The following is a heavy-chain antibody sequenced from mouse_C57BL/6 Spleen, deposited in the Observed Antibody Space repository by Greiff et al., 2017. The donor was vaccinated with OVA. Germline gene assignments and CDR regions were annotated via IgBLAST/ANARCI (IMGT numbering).Heavy chain of an antibody. CDR2: IYPGSGNT. CDR1: GYTFTDYY. CDR3: ARKGGAMDY. Sequence: VQLQQSGAELVRPGASVKLSCKASGYTFTDYYINWVKQRPGQGLEWIARIYPGSGNTYYNEKFKGKATLTAEKSSSPAYMQLSSLTSEDSAVYFCARKGGAMDYWGQGTSVTVSS. V-gene: IGHV1-76*01. J-gene: IGHJ4*01.